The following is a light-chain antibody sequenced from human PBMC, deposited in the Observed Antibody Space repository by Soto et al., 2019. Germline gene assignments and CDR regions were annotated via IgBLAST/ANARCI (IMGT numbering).Light chain of an antibody. CDR2: SNT. Sequence: QSVRTQPPSVSGAPGQRVTISCTGSSSNIGPGYDVHWYQHLPGTAPKLLIYSNTNRPSGVPDRFSGSRSGTSASLAITGLQAEDEADYYCQPYDSSLSGSVLGTGTKVTVL. CDR1: SSNIGPGYD. V-gene: IGLV1-40*01. CDR3: QPYDSSLSGSV. J-gene: IGLJ1*01.